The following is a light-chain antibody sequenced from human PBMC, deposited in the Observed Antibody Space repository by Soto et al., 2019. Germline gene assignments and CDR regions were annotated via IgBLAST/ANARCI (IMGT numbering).Light chain of an antibody. CDR2: GAS. J-gene: IGKJ3*01. CDR1: QSVSSN. V-gene: IGKV3-15*01. Sequence: EVVMTQSPATLSVSPGERATLSCRASQSVSSNLAWYRQRPGQAPRLLIYGASTRATGIPDTFSGSGSGTDFTLTISSLQSEEFAVYYCQQYNNWPLTFGPGTKVDIK. CDR3: QQYNNWPLT.